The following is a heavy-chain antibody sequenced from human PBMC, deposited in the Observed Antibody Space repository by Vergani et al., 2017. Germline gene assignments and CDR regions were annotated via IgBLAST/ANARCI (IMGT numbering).Heavy chain of an antibody. CDR3: ATKSCGTPGCQIGYFKE. CDR2: ISYDGTQK. D-gene: IGHD1-1*01. CDR1: GFTSSYYG. Sequence: QVHLVESGGGVVQPGRSLRLSCVVSGFTSSYYGMHCVRQAPGKGLEWVAVISYDGTQKYYADSVKGRFTISRDNSKNTLYLQMNSLRTEDTAVYYCATKSCGTPGCQIGYFKEWGQGTLVTVSS. V-gene: IGHV3-30*03. J-gene: IGHJ1*01.